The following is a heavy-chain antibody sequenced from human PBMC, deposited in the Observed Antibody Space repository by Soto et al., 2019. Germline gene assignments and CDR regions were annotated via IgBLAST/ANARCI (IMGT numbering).Heavy chain of an antibody. CDR1: NFIFSDYY. CDR3: ARDTLPTDFGLGWDV. CDR2: ISNSGTTV. V-gene: IGHV3-11*01. Sequence: QVQLVESGGGLVKPGGSLRLSCAASNFIFSDYYLSWIRQAPGKGLAWVSYISNSGTTVYYADSVKGRFTISRDNAKKSLYLQMNSLRAEDTAVYYCARDTLPTDFGLGWDVWGQVTTVTVSS. J-gene: IGHJ6*02. D-gene: IGHD4-17*01.